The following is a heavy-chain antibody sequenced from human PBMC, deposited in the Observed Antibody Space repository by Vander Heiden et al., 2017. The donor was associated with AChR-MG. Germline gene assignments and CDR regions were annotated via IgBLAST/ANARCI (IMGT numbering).Heavy chain of an antibody. CDR1: GYSISSGYY. CDR2: IYHSGST. CDR3: ARVDSEIGEGFDI. D-gene: IGHD3-3*01. Sequence: QVQLQESGPGLVKPSETLSLTCAVSGYSISSGYYWGWIRQPPGKGLEWIGSIYHSGSTYYNPSLKSRVTISVDTSKNQFSLKLSSVTAADTAVYYCARVDSEIGEGFDIWGQGTMVTVSS. V-gene: IGHV4-38-2*01. J-gene: IGHJ3*02.